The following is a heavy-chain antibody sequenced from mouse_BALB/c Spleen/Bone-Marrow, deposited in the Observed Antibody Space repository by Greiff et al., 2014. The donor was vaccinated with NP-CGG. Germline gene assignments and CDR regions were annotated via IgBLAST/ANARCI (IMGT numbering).Heavy chain of an antibody. D-gene: IGHD2-4*01. J-gene: IGHJ4*01. CDR1: GFTIKDTY. V-gene: IGHV14-3*02. CDR3: ARGTWDYTGDYAMDY. Sequence: VQLKESGAELVKPGASVKLSCTASGFTIKDTYMHWVKQRPEQGLEWIGRIAPANGNTKYDPKFQGKATITADTSSNTAYLQFSSLTAEDTAGYYCARGTWDYTGDYAMDYWGQGTSVTVSS. CDR2: IAPANGNT.